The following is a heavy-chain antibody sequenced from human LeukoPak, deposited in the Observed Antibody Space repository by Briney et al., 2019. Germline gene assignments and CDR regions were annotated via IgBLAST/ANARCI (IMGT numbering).Heavy chain of an antibody. J-gene: IGHJ4*02. CDR1: GFTFSSYG. CDR2: IRYDGSNK. CDR3: AKERAYYYDSSGYLQN. D-gene: IGHD3-22*01. V-gene: IGHV3-30*02. Sequence: PGGSLRLSCAASGFTFSSYGMRWVRQAPGKGLEWVAFIRYDGSNKYYADSVKGRFTISRDNSKNTLYLQMNSLRAGDTAVYYCAKERAYYYDSSGYLQNWGQGTLVTVSS.